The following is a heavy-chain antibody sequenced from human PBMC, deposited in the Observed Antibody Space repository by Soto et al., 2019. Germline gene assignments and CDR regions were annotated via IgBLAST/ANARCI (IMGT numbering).Heavy chain of an antibody. Sequence: EVQLVQSGVEVKKPGESLKISCKGSGYSFTSYWIGWVRQMPGNGLEWMGIIYPGDSDTRYSPSFQGQVTISADKSISTAYLQWDTLKASDTAIYYCARQRASISWYWMDYWGQGTLVTVSS. V-gene: IGHV5-51*01. J-gene: IGHJ4*02. CDR3: ARQRASISWYWMDY. CDR1: GYSFTSYW. CDR2: IYPGDSDT. D-gene: IGHD6-13*01.